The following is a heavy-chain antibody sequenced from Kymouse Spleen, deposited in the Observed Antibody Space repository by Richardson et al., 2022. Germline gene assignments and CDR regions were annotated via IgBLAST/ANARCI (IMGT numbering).Heavy chain of an antibody. CDR2: IGTAGDT. V-gene: IGHV3-13*01. J-gene: IGHJ5*02. CDR3: ARDQARLGEL*WFDP. CDR1: GFTFSSYD. D-gene: IGHD3-10*01. Sequence: EVQLVESGGGLVQPGGSLRLSCAASGFTFSSYDMHWVRQATGKGLEWVSAIGTAGDTYYPGSVKGRFTISRENAKNSLYLQMNSLRAGDTAVYYCARDQARLGEL*WFDPWGQGTLVTVSS.